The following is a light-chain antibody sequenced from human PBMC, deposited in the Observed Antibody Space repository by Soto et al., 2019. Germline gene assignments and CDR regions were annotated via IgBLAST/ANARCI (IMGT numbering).Light chain of an antibody. Sequence: EIVLTPNHRTLSVSRGERATRSCRASQSVSSNLAWYQQKPGQAPRLLIYDASTRATGIPARFSGSGSGTEFTLPLCSLQSEAFAVYYCQQYYKWWTFGQGTKVDIK. CDR2: DAS. V-gene: IGKV3-15*01. CDR1: QSVSSN. J-gene: IGKJ1*01. CDR3: QQYYKWWT.